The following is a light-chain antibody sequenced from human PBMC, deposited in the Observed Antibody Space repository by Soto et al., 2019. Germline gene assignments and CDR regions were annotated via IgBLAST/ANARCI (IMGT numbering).Light chain of an antibody. CDR3: QQYNNWPPHT. CDR2: DAS. Sequence: EIVMTQSPATLSVSPGERATLSCRASQSVSSNLAWYQQKPGQAPRLLIYDASTRATGISARFSGSGSGTEFTLTISSLQSEDFAGYYCQQYNNWPPHTFGQGTKLEIK. V-gene: IGKV3-15*01. J-gene: IGKJ2*01. CDR1: QSVSSN.